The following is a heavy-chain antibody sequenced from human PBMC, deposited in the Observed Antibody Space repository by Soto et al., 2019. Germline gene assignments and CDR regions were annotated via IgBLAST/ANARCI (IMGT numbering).Heavy chain of an antibody. Sequence: PGGSLRLSCVASGFTADDYAMHWVRQAPGKGLEWVSGISSNSDTIDYADSVKGRFTISRDNAKNSLFLQMNSLRPEDTALYYCAKDMKWGGMTTIHYFDSWGQGILVTVSS. V-gene: IGHV3-9*02. CDR3: AKDMKWGGMTTIHYFDS. J-gene: IGHJ4*02. CDR1: GFTADDYA. CDR2: ISSNSDTI. D-gene: IGHD4-17*01.